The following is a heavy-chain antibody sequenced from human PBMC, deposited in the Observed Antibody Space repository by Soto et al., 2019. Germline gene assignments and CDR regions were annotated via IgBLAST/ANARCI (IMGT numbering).Heavy chain of an antibody. CDR1: GGSVSSGNYY. Sequence: SETLSLTCTVSGGSVSSGNYYWSWIRQPPGKGLEWIGFIYYTGSTSYNPSLKSRVTISMDTSKNQFSLKLTSVTAADTAVYYCASALYCSGGGCSFDPWGQGTLVTVSS. CDR3: ASALYCSGGGCSFDP. J-gene: IGHJ5*02. CDR2: IYYTGST. D-gene: IGHD2-15*01. V-gene: IGHV4-61*01.